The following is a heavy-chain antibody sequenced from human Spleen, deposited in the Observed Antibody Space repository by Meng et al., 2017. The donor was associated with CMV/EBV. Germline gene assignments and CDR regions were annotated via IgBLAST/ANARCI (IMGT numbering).Heavy chain of an antibody. CDR3: ARGSYGSSSSLDY. CDR1: GFTFSSYA. CDR2: ISGSGGST. D-gene: IGHD6-6*01. J-gene: IGHJ4*02. Sequence: GGSLRLSCAASGFTFSSYAMSWVRQAPGKGLEWVSAISGSGGSTYYADSVKGRFTISRDNSKNTLYLQMNSLRAEDTAVYYCARGSYGSSSSLDYWGQGTLVTVSS. V-gene: IGHV3-23*01.